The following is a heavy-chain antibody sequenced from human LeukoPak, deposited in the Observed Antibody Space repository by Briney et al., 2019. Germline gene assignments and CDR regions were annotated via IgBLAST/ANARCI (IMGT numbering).Heavy chain of an antibody. CDR1: GYTFTSYY. D-gene: IGHD2-2*01. Sequence: ASVKVSCKASGYTFTSYYMHWVRQAPGQRLEWMGIINPSGGSTSYAQKFQGRVTMTRDTSTSTVYMELSSLRSEDTAVYYCARDSNLEYCSSTSCFKRPRERFDPWGQGTLVTVSS. V-gene: IGHV1-46*01. CDR2: INPSGGST. J-gene: IGHJ5*02. CDR3: ARDSNLEYCSSTSCFKRPRERFDP.